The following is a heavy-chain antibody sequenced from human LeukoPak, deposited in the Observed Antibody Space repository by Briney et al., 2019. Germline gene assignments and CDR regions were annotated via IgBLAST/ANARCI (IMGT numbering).Heavy chain of an antibody. V-gene: IGHV4-59*01. CDR3: ARDWRGVPGTARYYYFGMDV. Sequence: SETLSLTCTVSGGSIGTYYWSWIRQPPGKRLEWIGYVYYNGSTNYNPSLKSRVTISVDTSKIQFSLRLTSVTAADTAVYYCARDWRGVPGTARYYYFGMDVWGQGATVTVSS. CDR1: GGSIGTYY. CDR2: VYYNGST. J-gene: IGHJ6*02. D-gene: IGHD6-13*01.